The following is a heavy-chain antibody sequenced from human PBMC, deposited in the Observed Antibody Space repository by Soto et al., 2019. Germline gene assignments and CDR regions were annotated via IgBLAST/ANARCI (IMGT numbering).Heavy chain of an antibody. CDR1: GGSISGYY. Sequence: SETLSLTCTVSGGSISGYYWSWIRQPPGKELEWIGYIYYSGSTNYNPSLKSRVTISVDTSKNQFSLKLSSVTAADTAVYYCARGAPLLRYFDWFPRNWFDPWGQGTLVTVSS. D-gene: IGHD3-9*01. CDR3: ARGAPLLRYFDWFPRNWFDP. CDR2: IYYSGST. V-gene: IGHV4-59*01. J-gene: IGHJ5*02.